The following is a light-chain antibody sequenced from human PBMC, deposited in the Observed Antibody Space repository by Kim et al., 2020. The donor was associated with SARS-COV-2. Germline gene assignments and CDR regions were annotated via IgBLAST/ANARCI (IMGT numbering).Light chain of an antibody. Sequence: VSPGQTASITCSGDKLGDKYACWYQQKPGQSPVLVIYQDIKRPSGIPERFSGSNSGNTATLTISGTQAMDEADYYCQAWDSNTGVFSGGTQLTVL. CDR1: KLGDKY. J-gene: IGLJ2*01. CDR2: QDI. CDR3: QAWDSNTGV. V-gene: IGLV3-1*01.